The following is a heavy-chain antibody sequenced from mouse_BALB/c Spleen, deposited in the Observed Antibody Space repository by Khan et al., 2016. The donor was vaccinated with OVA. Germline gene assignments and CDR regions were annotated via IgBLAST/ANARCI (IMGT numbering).Heavy chain of an antibody. J-gene: IGHJ4*01. Sequence: QVQLKQSGPGLAAPSQSLSITCTISGFSLTNYGVHWVRQPPGKGLEWLVVIWSDGSTTYNSAFKSRLTITKDNSHSQVFLKINRLQTDDTAIYFCARQPYYHYNIMDYWGQGTSVTVSS. CDR2: IWSDGST. D-gene: IGHD2-10*01. V-gene: IGHV2-6-1*01. CDR1: GFSLTNYG. CDR3: ARQPYYHYNIMDY.